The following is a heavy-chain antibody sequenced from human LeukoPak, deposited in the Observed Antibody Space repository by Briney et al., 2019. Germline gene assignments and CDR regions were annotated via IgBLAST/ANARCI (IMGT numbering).Heavy chain of an antibody. J-gene: IGHJ5*02. CDR3: ARELAVGGTWFDP. Sequence: PGGSLRLSCAASAFTFSSYGMHWVRQAPGKGLEWVAFIRYDGSNKYYADSVKGRFTVSRDNSKNTLFLQMNSLRAEDTAVYYCARELAVGGTWFDPWGQGTLVTVSS. CDR2: IRYDGSNK. D-gene: IGHD6-19*01. CDR1: AFTFSSYG. V-gene: IGHV3-30*02.